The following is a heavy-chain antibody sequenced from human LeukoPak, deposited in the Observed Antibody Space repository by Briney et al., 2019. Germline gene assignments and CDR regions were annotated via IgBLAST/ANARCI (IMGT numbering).Heavy chain of an antibody. CDR2: ITSTSHTI. CDR1: GFSFSSHS. J-gene: IGHJ4*02. CDR3: AKKKDYGDYSLDY. D-gene: IGHD4-17*01. Sequence: PGGSLRLSCIGSGFSFSSHSMNWVRQAPGKGLEWLSYITSTSHTIYYADSVKGRFTISRDNAKNSLFLQMNSLRAEDMAVYYCAKKKDYGDYSLDYWGQGTLVTVSS. V-gene: IGHV3-48*01.